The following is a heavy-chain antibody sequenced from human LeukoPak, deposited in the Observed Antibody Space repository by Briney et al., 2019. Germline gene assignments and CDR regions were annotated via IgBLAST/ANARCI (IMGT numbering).Heavy chain of an antibody. D-gene: IGHD3-9*01. Sequence: GGSLRLSCAASGFTFSSYSMNWVRQAPGKGLEWVSSISSSSSYIYYADSVKGRFTISRDNAKNSLYLQMNSLRAEDTAVYYCGREGGGGPYYDILTGYYTHYGMDVWGQGTTVTVSS. CDR1: GFTFSSYS. J-gene: IGHJ6*02. CDR2: ISSSSSYI. CDR3: GREGGGGPYYDILTGYYTHYGMDV. V-gene: IGHV3-21*01.